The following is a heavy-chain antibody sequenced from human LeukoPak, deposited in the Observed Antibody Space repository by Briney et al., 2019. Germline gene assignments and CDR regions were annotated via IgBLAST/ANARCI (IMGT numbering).Heavy chain of an antibody. D-gene: IGHD1-26*01. J-gene: IGHJ6*03. Sequence: GGSLRLSCAASGFTFSTYGMSWVRQAPGKGLQWVSTIPSGGGTYYADSVKGRFTISRDNAKNSLYLQMNSLGPEDTAVYYCARDPYSGNYGNYYYYYMDVWGKGTTVTISS. CDR3: ARDPYSGNYGNYYYYYMDV. CDR1: GFTFSTYG. V-gene: IGHV3-21*01. CDR2: IPSGGGT.